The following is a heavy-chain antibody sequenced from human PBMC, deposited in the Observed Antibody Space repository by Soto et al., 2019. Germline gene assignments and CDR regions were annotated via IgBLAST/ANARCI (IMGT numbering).Heavy chain of an antibody. D-gene: IGHD3-10*01. Sequence: GGSLRLSCAASGFTFSSYGMDWVRQAPGKGLEWVALIWYDGSKKYYADSVKGRFTISRDDSKNTLYLQMDSLRAEGTAVYYCARGSEGNAFDIWGQGTLVTVSS. V-gene: IGHV3-33*01. CDR2: IWYDGSKK. CDR3: ARGSEGNAFDI. CDR1: GFTFSSYG. J-gene: IGHJ3*02.